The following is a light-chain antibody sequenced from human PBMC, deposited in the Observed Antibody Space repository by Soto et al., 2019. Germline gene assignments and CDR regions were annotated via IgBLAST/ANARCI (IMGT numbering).Light chain of an antibody. CDR1: QTIGNF. CDR3: QQYNSFST. J-gene: IGKJ1*01. CDR2: KTS. Sequence: IQITQSPSTLSASVGDRVTITCRATQTIGNFLAWYQQKPGKAPKLLIYKTSTLESGVPSRFSGSGSGTEFTLTISSLQPDDSAIYYCQQYNSFSTFGQGTKVDIK. V-gene: IGKV1-5*03.